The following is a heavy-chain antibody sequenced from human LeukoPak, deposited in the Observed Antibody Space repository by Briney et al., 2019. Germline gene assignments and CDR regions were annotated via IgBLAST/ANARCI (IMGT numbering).Heavy chain of an antibody. CDR3: ARGGFQQSFDP. CDR2: ISYDGGSN. Sequence: GGSLRLSCAASGFTFSSYPLHWVRQAPGKGLEWVALISYDGGSNHYTDSVKGRFTISRDNSKNTLYLQMNSLRAEDTAAYFCARGGFQQSFDPWGQGTLVTVSS. J-gene: IGHJ5*02. D-gene: IGHD1/OR15-1a*01. V-gene: IGHV3-30*04. CDR1: GFTFSSYP.